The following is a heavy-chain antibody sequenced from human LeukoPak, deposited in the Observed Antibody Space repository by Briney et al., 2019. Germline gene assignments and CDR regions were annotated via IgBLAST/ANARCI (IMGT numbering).Heavy chain of an antibody. V-gene: IGHV1-69*13. D-gene: IGHD3-16*02. CDR2: IIPIFGTA. CDR1: GGTFSSYA. Sequence: WASVKVSCKASGGTFSSYAISWVRQAPGQGLEWMGGIIPIFGTANYAQKFQGRVTITADESTSTAYMELSSLRSGDTAVYYCARDVETSVWGSYRLKNYFDYWGQGTLVTVSS. J-gene: IGHJ4*02. CDR3: ARDVETSVWGSYRLKNYFDY.